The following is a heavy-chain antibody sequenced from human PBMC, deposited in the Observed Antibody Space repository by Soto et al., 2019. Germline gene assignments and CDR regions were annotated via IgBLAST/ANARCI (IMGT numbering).Heavy chain of an antibody. J-gene: IGHJ4*02. CDR2: INHDGSEQ. Sequence: EVQLVESGGDLVQPGGSLRLSCAVSGFSFRNYWMSWVRQAPGKGREWVANINHDGSEQNFLDSVKGRFTISRDNGKNSLFLQMNSLRAEDTAVYYCARDIGYSSFDYWGQGTLVTVSS. D-gene: IGHD2-15*01. V-gene: IGHV3-7*01. CDR1: GFSFRNYW. CDR3: ARDIGYSSFDY.